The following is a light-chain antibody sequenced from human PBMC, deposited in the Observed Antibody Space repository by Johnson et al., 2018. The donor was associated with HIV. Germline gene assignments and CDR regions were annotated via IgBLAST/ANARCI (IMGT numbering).Light chain of an antibody. Sequence: QSVLTQPPSVSAAPGQKVTISCSGSSSNIGNNYVSWYQQLPGTAPKLLIYDNNKRPSGIPDRVSGSKSGTSATLGITGLQTGDEAGYYCGTWDSSLSAGVFGTGTKVTVL. CDR1: SSNIGNNY. CDR3: GTWDSSLSAGV. V-gene: IGLV1-51*01. J-gene: IGLJ1*01. CDR2: DNN.